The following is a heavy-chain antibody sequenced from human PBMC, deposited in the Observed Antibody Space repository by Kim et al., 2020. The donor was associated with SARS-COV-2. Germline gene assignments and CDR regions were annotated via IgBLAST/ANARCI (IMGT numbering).Heavy chain of an antibody. CDR2: INSNSGGT. D-gene: IGHD3-16*01. J-gene: IGHJ5*02. Sequence: ASVKVSCNTSGYTFTDYYVHWVRQAPGQGLEWMGRINSNSGGTNYAQNFQGRVTMTRDTSISTAYMELNSLTSDDTATYYCARAFSYDYENWFDPWGRGTLVTVSS. V-gene: IGHV1-2*06. CDR3: ARAFSYDYENWFDP. CDR1: GYTFTDYY.